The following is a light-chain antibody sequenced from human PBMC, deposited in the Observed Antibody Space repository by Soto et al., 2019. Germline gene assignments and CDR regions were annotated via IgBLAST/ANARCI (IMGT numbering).Light chain of an antibody. CDR2: EVS. Sequence: QSALTQPASVSGSPGQSITISCTGTSSDDGGYNYVSWYQQHPGKAPKLMIYEVSNRPSGVSNRFSGSKSGNTASLTISGLQAEDEADYYCSSYTSSSPGVFGGGTKVTV. CDR1: SSDDGGYNY. CDR3: SSYTSSSPGV. J-gene: IGLJ3*02. V-gene: IGLV2-14*01.